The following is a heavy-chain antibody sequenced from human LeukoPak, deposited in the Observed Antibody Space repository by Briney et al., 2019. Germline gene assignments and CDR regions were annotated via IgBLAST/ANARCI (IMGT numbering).Heavy chain of an antibody. Sequence: GRSLRLSCAASGFTFSSYAMHWVRQAPGKGLEWVAVISYDGSNKYYADSVKGRFTISRDNSKNTLYLQMNSLRAEDTAVYYCAKSGAVRFDYWGQGTPVTVSS. CDR3: AKSGAVRFDY. J-gene: IGHJ4*02. V-gene: IGHV3-30*04. D-gene: IGHD3-16*01. CDR2: ISYDGSNK. CDR1: GFTFSSYA.